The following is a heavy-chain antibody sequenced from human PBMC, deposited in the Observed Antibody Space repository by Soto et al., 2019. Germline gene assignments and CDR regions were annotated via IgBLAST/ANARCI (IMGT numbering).Heavy chain of an antibody. CDR1: GYIFTTYG. V-gene: IGHV1-18*01. CDR2: ISADKGNT. CDR3: ARGSRFDAFDI. J-gene: IGHJ3*02. Sequence: QDQLVQSGAEVKKPGASVKVSGKASGYIFTTYGIGWVRQAPGQGLEWMAWISADKGNTDYAQKFQDRVTMTTDISTNTAYMELSSLRSDDTAVYYCARGSRFDAFDIWGQGTMVTVSS.